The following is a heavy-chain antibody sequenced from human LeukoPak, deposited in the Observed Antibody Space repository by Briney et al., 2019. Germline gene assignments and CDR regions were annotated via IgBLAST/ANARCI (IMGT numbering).Heavy chain of an antibody. Sequence: SETLSLTCTVSGGSINSGVYYWSWIRQYPGKGLEWIGSIFYSGSTYYTPSLKSRFTISVDTSKNQFSLKLSSVTAADTAVYYCAREYSDILTGYYLFDSWGQGTLVTVSS. CDR3: AREYSDILTGYYLFDS. J-gene: IGHJ4*02. CDR1: GGSINSGVYY. V-gene: IGHV4-31*03. CDR2: IFYSGST. D-gene: IGHD3-9*01.